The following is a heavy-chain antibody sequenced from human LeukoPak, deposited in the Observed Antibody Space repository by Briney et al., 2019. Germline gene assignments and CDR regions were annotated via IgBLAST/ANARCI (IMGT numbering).Heavy chain of an antibody. D-gene: IGHD6-13*01. CDR2: IHFTGST. CDR3: ARRFPRIAATDKTKGLPNWFDP. J-gene: IGHJ5*02. CDR1: GGSISGYY. V-gene: IGHV4-59*01. Sequence: SETLSLTCTVFGGSISGYYWSWIRQPPGKGLEWIGYIHFTGSTNYNPSLKSRVIMSVDTSQNQVSLRLSSVTAADTAVYYCARRFPRIAATDKTKGLPNWFDPWGQGTLVIVSS.